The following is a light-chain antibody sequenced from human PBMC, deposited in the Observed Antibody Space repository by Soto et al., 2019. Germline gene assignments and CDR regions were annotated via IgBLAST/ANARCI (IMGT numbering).Light chain of an antibody. J-gene: IGLJ2*01. V-gene: IGLV2-14*01. CDR3: TSYTTRSTLV. CDR2: DVN. CDR1: SSDVGAYNY. Sequence: QSALTQPASVSGSPGQSITISCTGTSSDVGAYNYVSWYQQRPGKAPKLMIYDVNKRPSGVSNRFSGSKSGNTASLTISGLQAEDEADFYCTSYTTRSTLVFGGGTQLTVL.